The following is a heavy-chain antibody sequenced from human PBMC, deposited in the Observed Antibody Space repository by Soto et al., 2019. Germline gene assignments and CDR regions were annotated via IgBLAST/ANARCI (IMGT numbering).Heavy chain of an antibody. CDR3: AGGGVGELLYYCYYGMDV. Sequence: QVQLVQSGAEVKKPGSSVKVSCKASGGTFSSYAISWVRQAPGQGLEWMGGIIPIFGTANYAQKFQGRVTITADESTGTAYMELSSLRSEDTAVYYCAGGGVGELLYYCYYGMDVWGQGTTVTVSS. D-gene: IGHD1-26*01. J-gene: IGHJ6*02. CDR2: IIPIFGTA. CDR1: GGTFSSYA. V-gene: IGHV1-69*01.